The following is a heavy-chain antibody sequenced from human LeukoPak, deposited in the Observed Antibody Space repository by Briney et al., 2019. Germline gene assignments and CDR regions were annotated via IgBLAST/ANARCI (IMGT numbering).Heavy chain of an antibody. J-gene: IGHJ4*02. CDR3: ARGLIITIFGVVKEDYFDY. Sequence: GGSLRLSCAASGFTFSSYSMNWVRQAPGKGLEWVSSISSSSSYIYYADSVKGRFTISRDNAKNSLYLQMNSLRAEDTAVYYCARGLIITIFGVVKEDYFDYWGQGTLVTVSS. D-gene: IGHD3-3*01. V-gene: IGHV3-21*01. CDR2: ISSSSSYI. CDR1: GFTFSSYS.